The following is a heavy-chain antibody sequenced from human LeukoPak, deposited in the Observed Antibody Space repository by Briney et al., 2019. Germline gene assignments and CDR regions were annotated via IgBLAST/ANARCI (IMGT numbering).Heavy chain of an antibody. Sequence: SETLSLTCAVSGFSISSGYYWGWIRQPPGKGLEWIGYIYYSGSTNYNPSLKSRVTISVDTSKNQFSLKLSSVTAADTAVYYCAREPLYYYGSGGLDYWGQGTLVTVSS. CDR3: AREPLYYYGSGGLDY. V-gene: IGHV4-61*01. J-gene: IGHJ4*02. CDR1: GFSISSGYY. D-gene: IGHD3-10*01. CDR2: IYYSGST.